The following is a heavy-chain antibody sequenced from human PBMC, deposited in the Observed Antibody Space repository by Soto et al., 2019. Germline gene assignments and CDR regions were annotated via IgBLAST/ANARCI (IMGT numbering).Heavy chain of an antibody. D-gene: IGHD3-16*01. CDR1: GFTFSDYA. Sequence: VQLVESGGGVVQPGRSLRLSCAASGFTFSDYAMHWVRQAPGKGLEWVAVVSHDGRNTHYADSVKGRFTISRDSSKNTGSLEMTRLRAEDTDAYYCAKGGRQGPVTLAFNYWGQGALVTVSS. V-gene: IGHV3-30*18. J-gene: IGHJ4*02. CDR3: AKGGRQGPVTLAFNY. CDR2: VSHDGRNT.